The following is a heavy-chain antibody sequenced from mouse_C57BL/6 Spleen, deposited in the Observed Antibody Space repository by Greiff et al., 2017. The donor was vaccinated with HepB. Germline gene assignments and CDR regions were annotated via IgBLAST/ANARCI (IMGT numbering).Heavy chain of an antibody. D-gene: IGHD2-5*01. Sequence: EVMLVESGGDLVKPGGSLKLSCAASGFTFSSYGMSWVRQTPDKRLEWVATISSGGSYTYYPDSVKGRFTISRDNAKNTLYLQMSSLKSEDTAMYYCARPYSKAFAYWGQGTLVTVSA. V-gene: IGHV5-6*02. CDR2: ISSGGSYT. CDR1: GFTFSSYG. J-gene: IGHJ3*01. CDR3: ARPYSKAFAY.